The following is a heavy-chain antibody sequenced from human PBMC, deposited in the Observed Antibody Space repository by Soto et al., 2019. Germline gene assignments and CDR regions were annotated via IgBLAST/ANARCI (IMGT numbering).Heavy chain of an antibody. V-gene: IGHV2-5*02. CDR3: SHRILRTVSGLVTPTASYFDF. Sequence: QITLNESGPTPVKPRQTLTLTCTFSGFSLTTSGVGVGWIRQSPGKAPEWLALIYWDDDRRYNPSLKRRLSITKDTSKNQVVLTMADLDSADTGNYCCSHRILRTVSGLVTPTASYFDFRRQSTPLALSS. D-gene: IGHD3-3*01. CDR2: IYWDDDR. CDR1: GFSLTTSGVG. J-gene: IGHJ4*01.